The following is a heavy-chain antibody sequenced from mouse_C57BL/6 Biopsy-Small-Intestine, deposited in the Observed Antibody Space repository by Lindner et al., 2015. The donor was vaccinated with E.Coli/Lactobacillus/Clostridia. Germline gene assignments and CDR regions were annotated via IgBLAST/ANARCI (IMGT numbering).Heavy chain of an antibody. CDR2: IYPGDGDT. CDR3: ARSAYGNYGYFDV. V-gene: IGHV1-82*01. Sequence: VQLQESGPELVKPGASVKISCKASGYVFSSSWMNWVKQRPGKGLEWIGRIYPGDGDTNYNGKFKGKASLTADKSSNTAYMQLSSLTSEDSAVYLCARSAYGNYGYFDVWGTGTTVTVSS. D-gene: IGHD2-1*01. J-gene: IGHJ1*03. CDR1: GYVFSSSW.